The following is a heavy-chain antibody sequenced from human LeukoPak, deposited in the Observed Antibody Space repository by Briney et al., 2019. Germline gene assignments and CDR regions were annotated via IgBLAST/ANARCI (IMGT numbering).Heavy chain of an antibody. J-gene: IGHJ4*02. Sequence: PSETLSLTCAVYGGSFSGYYWSWIRQPPGKGLEWIGEINHSGSTNYNPSLKSRVTISVDTSKNQFSLKLSSVTAADTAVYYCARRSREKMTTADYFDYWGQGTLVTVSS. CDR3: ARRSREKMTTADYFDY. V-gene: IGHV4-34*01. CDR1: GGSFSGYY. D-gene: IGHD4-17*01. CDR2: INHSGST.